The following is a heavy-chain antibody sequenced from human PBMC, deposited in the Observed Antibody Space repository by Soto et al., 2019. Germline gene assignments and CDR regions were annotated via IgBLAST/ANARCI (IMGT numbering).Heavy chain of an antibody. V-gene: IGHV1-18*01. CDR2: ISAYNGNT. CDR3: ARDRSYYDFWSGYYSSGWGDAFDI. CDR1: GYTFTSYG. J-gene: IGHJ3*02. D-gene: IGHD3-3*01. Sequence: ASVKVSCKASGYTFTSYGISWARQAPGQGLEWMGWISAYNGNTNYAQKLQGRVTMTTDTSTSTAYMELRSLRSDDTAVYYCARDRSYYDFWSGYYSSGWGDAFDIWGQGTMVTVSS.